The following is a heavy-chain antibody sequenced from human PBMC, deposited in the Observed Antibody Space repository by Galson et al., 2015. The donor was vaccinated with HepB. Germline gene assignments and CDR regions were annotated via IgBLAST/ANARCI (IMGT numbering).Heavy chain of an antibody. CDR3: ARDIYYYGLDV. CDR2: ISSSGSYI. J-gene: IGHJ6*02. CDR1: GFSFNTYN. Sequence: SLRLSCAASGFSFNTYNMNWVRQAPGKGLEWVSSISSSGSYIYYADSVKGRFTVSRDNAKNSLYLQMHSLRAEDTAVYYCARDIYYYGLDVWGQGTTVTVSS. V-gene: IGHV3-21*01.